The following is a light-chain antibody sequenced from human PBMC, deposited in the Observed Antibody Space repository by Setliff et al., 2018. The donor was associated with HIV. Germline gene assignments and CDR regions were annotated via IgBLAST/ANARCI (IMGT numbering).Light chain of an antibody. V-gene: IGLV2-8*01. CDR1: SSDIGDYNY. CDR2: EVS. CDR3: SSYAGSNVV. J-gene: IGLJ2*01. Sequence: QSALTQPPSASGSPGQSVTISCTGTSSDIGDYNYVSWYQQHPGKAPKLMIYEVSKRPSGVPDRFSGSTSGNTASLTVSGLQAEDEADYYCSSYAGSNVVFGGGTKVTVL.